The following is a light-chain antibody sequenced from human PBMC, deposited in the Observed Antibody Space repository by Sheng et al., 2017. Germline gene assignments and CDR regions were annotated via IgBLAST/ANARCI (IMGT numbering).Light chain of an antibody. CDR2: KAS. J-gene: IGKJ2*01. CDR1: QGISNS. V-gene: IGKV1-13*02. Sequence: IQMTQSPSSLSASVGDRVTITCRASQGISNSVAWYQQKPGKAPKLLIYKASTLESGVPSRFSGRGSGTEFTLTINTLQPEDLGTYYCQQSNSFPYTFGQGTKVEIK. CDR3: QQSNSFPYT.